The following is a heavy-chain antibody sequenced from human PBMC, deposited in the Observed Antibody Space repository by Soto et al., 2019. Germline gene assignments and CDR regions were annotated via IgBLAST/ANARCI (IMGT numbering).Heavy chain of an antibody. CDR1: GFTFITYA. J-gene: IGHJ4*02. CDR2: VTASGRTT. V-gene: IGHV3-23*01. D-gene: IGHD6-13*01. Sequence: EVQLLESGGGLVQPGGSLRLSCAGTGFTFITYAMNWGRQAPGKGLEWVSTVTASGRTTYYSDSVEGRFTSSRDTSKNTVYLELSSLRVNDTAVYYCEKAMMQQSDLEGIDYWGQGTLVTVSS. CDR3: EKAMMQQSDLEGIDY.